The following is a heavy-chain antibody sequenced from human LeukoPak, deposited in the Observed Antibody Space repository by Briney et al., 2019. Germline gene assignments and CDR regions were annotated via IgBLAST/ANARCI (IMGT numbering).Heavy chain of an antibody. V-gene: IGHV4-30-2*01. CDR1: GGSIRSGGYS. J-gene: IGHJ4*02. CDR3: ARSNTAMVDY. D-gene: IGHD5-18*01. Sequence: SQTLSLTCAVSGGSIRSGGYSWSWIRQPPGKGLEWIGYIYHSGTTYYNPSLNSRVTISVDRSKNQFSLKLSSVTAADTAVYYCARSNTAMVDYWGQGTLVTVSS. CDR2: IYHSGTT.